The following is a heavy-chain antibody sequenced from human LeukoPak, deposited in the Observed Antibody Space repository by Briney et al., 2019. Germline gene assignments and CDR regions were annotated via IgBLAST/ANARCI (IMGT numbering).Heavy chain of an antibody. Sequence: GGSLRLSCAAPGFTFSTSSLNWVRQAPGKGLEWVSSISSSRDYIYYADSVKGRFTISRDNAKNSLYLQMNSLGAEDTAVYYCAREGGFCFGDTCRFFDFWGQGTLVTVSS. CDR2: ISSSRDYI. CDR3: AREGGFCFGDTCRFFDF. J-gene: IGHJ4*02. CDR1: GFTFSTSS. V-gene: IGHV3-21*01. D-gene: IGHD2-15*01.